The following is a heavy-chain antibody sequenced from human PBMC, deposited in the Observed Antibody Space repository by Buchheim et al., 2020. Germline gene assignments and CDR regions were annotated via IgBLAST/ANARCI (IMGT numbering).Heavy chain of an antibody. CDR1: GGFISGYY. CDR2: IYYTGST. D-gene: IGHD5-12*01. J-gene: IGHJ4*02. CDR3: ARQGGPGYSGYDPGP. V-gene: IGHV4-59*08. Sequence: QVQLQESGPGLVKPSETLSLTCTVSGGFISGYYWSWIRQPPGKGLEWIGYIYYTGSTNYNPSLKSRVTISVDTSKNQFSLKLNSVTAADTAVYYCARQGGPGYSGYDPGPWGQGTL.